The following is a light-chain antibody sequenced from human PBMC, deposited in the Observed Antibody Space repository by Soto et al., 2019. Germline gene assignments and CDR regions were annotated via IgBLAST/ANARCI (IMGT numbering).Light chain of an antibody. CDR3: QQFSNWPVT. CDR2: GAS. Sequence: EIVMTQSPPTLSVSPGERATLSCRASQSVSSNLAWYQQKPGQAPRLLIYGASTRATDIPARFSGSGSGTEFTLTISSLQSEDFAVYYCQQFSNWPVTFGGGTKVEIK. J-gene: IGKJ4*01. V-gene: IGKV3-15*01. CDR1: QSVSSN.